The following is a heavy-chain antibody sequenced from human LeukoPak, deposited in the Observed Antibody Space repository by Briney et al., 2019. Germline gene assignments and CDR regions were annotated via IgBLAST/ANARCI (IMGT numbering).Heavy chain of an antibody. CDR2: ISGSDGST. J-gene: IGHJ4*02. V-gene: IGHV3-23*01. D-gene: IGHD3-22*01. Sequence: GGSLRLSCAASGFTCSSYGMNWVRQAPGKGLEWVSAISGSDGSTYYADSVKGRFTISRDNSKNTLYLQMNSLRAEDTAVYYCAKDRKMIVVVLADYWGQGTLVTVSS. CDR1: GFTCSSYG. CDR3: AKDRKMIVVVLADY.